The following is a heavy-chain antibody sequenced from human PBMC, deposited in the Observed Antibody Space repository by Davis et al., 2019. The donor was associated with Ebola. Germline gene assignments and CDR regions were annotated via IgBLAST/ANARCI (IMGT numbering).Heavy chain of an antibody. D-gene: IGHD3-3*01. Sequence: PSETLSLTCAVYGGSFSGYYWSWIRQPPGKGLEWIGEINHSGSTNYNPSLKSRVTISVDTSKNQFSLKLSSVTAADTAVYYCARGGDFWSGYSIDYWGQGTLVTVSS. J-gene: IGHJ4*02. V-gene: IGHV4-34*01. CDR2: INHSGST. CDR3: ARGGDFWSGYSIDY. CDR1: GGSFSGYY.